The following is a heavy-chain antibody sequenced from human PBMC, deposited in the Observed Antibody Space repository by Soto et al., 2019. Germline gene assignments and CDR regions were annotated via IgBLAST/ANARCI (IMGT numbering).Heavy chain of an antibody. J-gene: IGHJ3*02. Sequence: SVKVSCKASGGTFSSYAISWVRQAPGQGLEWMGGIIPIFGTANYAQKFQGRVTITADESTSTAYMELSSLRSEDTAVYYCAREREEVVATIKYDAFDIWGQGTMVTVSS. D-gene: IGHD5-12*01. CDR1: GGTFSSYA. V-gene: IGHV1-69*13. CDR2: IIPIFGTA. CDR3: AREREEVVATIKYDAFDI.